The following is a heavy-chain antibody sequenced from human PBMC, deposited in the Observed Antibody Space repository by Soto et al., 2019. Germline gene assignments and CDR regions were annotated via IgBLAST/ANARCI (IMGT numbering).Heavy chain of an antibody. CDR1: GASISSYY. J-gene: IGHJ1*01. D-gene: IGHD1-1*01. Sequence: PSDTLSLTCTVCGASISSYYWSWIRQPPGKGLEWIGYIYYSGSTNYNPSLKSRVTISVDTSKNQFSLKLSSVTAADTAVYYCARDMGTNGVEGSMQAYRGQRTLVPV. CDR2: IYYSGST. V-gene: IGHV4-59*07. CDR3: ARDMGTNGVEGSMQAY.